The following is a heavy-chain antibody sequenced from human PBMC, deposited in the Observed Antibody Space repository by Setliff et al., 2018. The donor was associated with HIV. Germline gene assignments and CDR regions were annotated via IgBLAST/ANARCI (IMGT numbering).Heavy chain of an antibody. CDR1: GGSVGTYH. J-gene: IGHJ4*02. Sequence: SETLSLTCSVSGGSVGTYHWSWIRQPPGKGLEWIGYIYRSGTTNYSPSLKSRVTISADTSKNQLYLKLTSVTAADTAVYYCARLSETAMASFDSWGQGTLVTVSS. CDR3: ARLSETAMASFDS. CDR2: IYRSGTT. V-gene: IGHV4-59*08. D-gene: IGHD2-21*02.